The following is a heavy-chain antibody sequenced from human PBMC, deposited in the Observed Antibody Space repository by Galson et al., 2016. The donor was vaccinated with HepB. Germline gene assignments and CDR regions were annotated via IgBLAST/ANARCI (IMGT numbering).Heavy chain of an antibody. J-gene: IGHJ4*02. CDR3: GKWDWNDPAD. D-gene: IGHD1-1*01. V-gene: IGHV3-30*03. CDR1: GFTFRSYG. CDR2: ITYHGRNQ. Sequence: ASGFTFRSYGLQWVRQAPGKGPEWLAIITYHGRNQFYADSVKGRFTISRDDSRNSVYLQMDSLREEDTAVYYCGKWDWNDPADWGQGTLVSVSS.